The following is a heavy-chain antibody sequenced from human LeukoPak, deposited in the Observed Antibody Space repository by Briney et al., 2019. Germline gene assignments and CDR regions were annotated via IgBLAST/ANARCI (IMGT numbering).Heavy chain of an antibody. D-gene: IGHD6-13*01. V-gene: IGHV3-7*01. CDR1: GFTFSSYW. J-gene: IGHJ1*01. CDR2: IKQDGSEK. Sequence: PGGSLRLSCAASGFTFSSYWMSWVRQAPGKGLEWVANIKQDGSEKYYVDSVKGRFTISRDNAKNSLYLQMNSLRAEDTAVYYCARGSYSAAAGTSEYFQYWGQGTLVTVSS. CDR3: ARGSYSAAAGTSEYFQY.